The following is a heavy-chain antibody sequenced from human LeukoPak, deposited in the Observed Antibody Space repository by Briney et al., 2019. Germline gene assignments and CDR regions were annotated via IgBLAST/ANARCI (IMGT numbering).Heavy chain of an antibody. CDR3: AKDRDVVVPAAIGRSYFDY. D-gene: IGHD2-2*02. Sequence: GGSLRLSCAASGFTFSSYAMSWVRQAPGKGLEWVSAISGSGGSTYYADSVEGRFTISRDNSKNTLYLQMNSLRAEDTAVYYCAKDRDVVVPAAIGRSYFDYWGQGTLVTVSS. CDR2: ISGSGGST. V-gene: IGHV3-23*01. CDR1: GFTFSSYA. J-gene: IGHJ4*02.